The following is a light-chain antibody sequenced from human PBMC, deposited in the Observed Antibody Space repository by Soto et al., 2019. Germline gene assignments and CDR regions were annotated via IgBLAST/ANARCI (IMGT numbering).Light chain of an antibody. J-gene: IGLJ2*01. CDR1: LSDIGAYDL. Sequence: QSALTQPPSASGSPGQSVTISCTGTLSDIGAYDLVSWYQQYPGKAPKLMIYDVTNRPSGVPNRFSGSKSGNTASLTVSGLQAEDEAHYYCQTWGTGFQFFGGGTKLTVL. CDR2: DVT. CDR3: QTWGTGFQF. V-gene: IGLV2-8*01.